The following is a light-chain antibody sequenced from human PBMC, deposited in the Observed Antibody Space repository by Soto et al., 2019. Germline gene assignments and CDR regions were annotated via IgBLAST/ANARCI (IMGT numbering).Light chain of an antibody. V-gene: IGKV3-20*01. J-gene: IGKJ2*01. Sequence: EIVLTQSPGTLSLSPGERATLSCRASQRVSTIYLAWYQQRPGQAPRLLIYGSSSRATGIPDRFGGSGSGTDFTLTINSLEPEDFEVYYCQQYDTSPYTFGQGTKVDIK. CDR1: QRVSTIY. CDR2: GSS. CDR3: QQYDTSPYT.